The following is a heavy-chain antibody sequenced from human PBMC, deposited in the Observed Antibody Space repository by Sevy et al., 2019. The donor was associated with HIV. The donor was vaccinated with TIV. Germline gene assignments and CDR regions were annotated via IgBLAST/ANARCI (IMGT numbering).Heavy chain of an antibody. CDR2: INHSGST. V-gene: IGHV4-34*01. J-gene: IGHJ4*02. D-gene: IGHD6-6*01. Sequence: SETLSLTCAVYGGSFSGYYWSWIRQPPGKGLEWIGEINHSGSTNYNPSLKSRVTISVDTSKNQFSLKLSSVTAADTAVYCCARETRPSIAARRGRLDYWGQGTLVTVSS. CDR1: GGSFSGYY. CDR3: ARETRPSIAARRGRLDY.